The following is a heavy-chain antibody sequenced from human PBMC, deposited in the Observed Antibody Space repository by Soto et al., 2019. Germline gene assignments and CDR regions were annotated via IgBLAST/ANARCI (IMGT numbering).Heavy chain of an antibody. J-gene: IGHJ4*02. Sequence: EVQLVESGGGLVQPGGSLRLSCAASGFTFSSYSMIWVRQPPGKGLECISYIDSGGTTIYQTDSVKGRFTISRDNAKSSLYLQMNSRRGEDTAVYYCARRTGGWDSDYWGLGTLVTVSS. CDR1: GFTFSSYS. CDR3: ARRTGGWDSDY. CDR2: IDSGGTTI. V-gene: IGHV3-48*01. D-gene: IGHD2-15*01.